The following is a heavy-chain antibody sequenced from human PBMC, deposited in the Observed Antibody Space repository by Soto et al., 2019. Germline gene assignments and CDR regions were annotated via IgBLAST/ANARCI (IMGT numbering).Heavy chain of an antibody. CDR1: GFTFSSSG. J-gene: IGHJ4*02. D-gene: IGHD3-22*01. CDR3: ARAPFTIYDTSGYYDY. V-gene: IGHV3-33*01. Sequence: QVQLVESGGGVVQPGRSLRLSCAASGFTFSSSGMHWVRQAPGKGLEWVAIIWYDGSKKYYADSVKGRFTISRDNSKNTVYLQMNSLRAEDTAVYYYARAPFTIYDTSGYYDYWGQGTLVTVSS. CDR2: IWYDGSKK.